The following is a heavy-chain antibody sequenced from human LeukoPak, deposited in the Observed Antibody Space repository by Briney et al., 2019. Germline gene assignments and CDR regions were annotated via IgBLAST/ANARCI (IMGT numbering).Heavy chain of an antibody. J-gene: IGHJ4*02. CDR3: ARDESYSSDY. Sequence: GGSLRLSCAASGFTFSRYWMSWVRQAPGKGLEWLANINQDGSGIYYVGSVKGRFTISRDNAKSSLYLQMNGLRAEDTAVYYCARDESYSSDYWGQGTLVTVSS. CDR2: INQDGSGI. V-gene: IGHV3-7*05. D-gene: IGHD3-22*01. CDR1: GFTFSRYW.